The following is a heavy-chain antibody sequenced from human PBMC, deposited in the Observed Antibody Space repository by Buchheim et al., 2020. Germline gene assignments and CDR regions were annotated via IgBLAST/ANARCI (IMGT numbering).Heavy chain of an antibody. CDR3: ARGGPIVLMVYAMRRGVGYGMDI. V-gene: IGHV4-34*01. Sequence: QVQLQQWGAGLLKPSETLSLTCAVYGGSFSGYYWSWIRQPPGTGLEWIGEINHSGSTNYNPSRKSRVTISVDTPKTPLSPKLSSVTSADTGVYYWARGGPIVLMVYAMRRGVGYGMDIWGRGT. CDR2: INHSGST. J-gene: IGHJ6*04. D-gene: IGHD2-8*01. CDR1: GGSFSGYY.